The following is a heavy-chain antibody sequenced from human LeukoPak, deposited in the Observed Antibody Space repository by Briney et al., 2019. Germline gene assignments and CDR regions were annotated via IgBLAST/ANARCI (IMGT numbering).Heavy chain of an antibody. CDR2: ISSNGGST. J-gene: IGHJ4*02. V-gene: IGHV3-64D*09. D-gene: IGHD2-15*01. CDR1: GFTFSSYA. Sequence: GGSLRLSCSASGFTFSSYATHWVRQAPGKGLEYVSAISSNGGSTYYADSVKGRFTISRDNSKNTLYLQMSSLRAEDTAVYYCVKGKGYCSGGSCYWGQGTLVTVSS. CDR3: VKGKGYCSGGSCY.